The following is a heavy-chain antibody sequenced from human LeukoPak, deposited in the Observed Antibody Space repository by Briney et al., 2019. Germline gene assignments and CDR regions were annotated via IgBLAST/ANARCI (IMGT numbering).Heavy chain of an antibody. CDR3: AKTYYYDSSGYYYLGWFDP. D-gene: IGHD3-22*01. CDR1: GFTFSSYG. J-gene: IGHJ5*02. Sequence: QSGGSLRLSCAASGFTFSSYGMHWVRQAPGKGLEWVSAISGSGGSTYYADSVKGRFTISRDNSKNTVYLQMTSLRAEDTAVYYCAKTYYYDSSGYYYLGWFDPWGQGTLVTVSS. V-gene: IGHV3-23*01. CDR2: ISGSGGST.